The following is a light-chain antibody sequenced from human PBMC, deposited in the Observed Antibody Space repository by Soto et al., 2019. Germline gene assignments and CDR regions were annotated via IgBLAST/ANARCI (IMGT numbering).Light chain of an antibody. J-gene: IGKJ5*01. CDR2: GAS. CDR3: QQYNNWPIT. Sequence: EILMTQSPATLSVSPGDRATLSCRASQSVSNNLAWYQQRPGQAPRLLIYGASTRATGIPARFSGSGSGTEFTLTISSLQSEDFAVYSCQQYNNWPITFGQGTRLEIK. V-gene: IGKV3-15*01. CDR1: QSVSNN.